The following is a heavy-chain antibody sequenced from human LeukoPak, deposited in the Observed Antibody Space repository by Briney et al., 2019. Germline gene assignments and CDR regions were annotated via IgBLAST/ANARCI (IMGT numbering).Heavy chain of an antibody. J-gene: IGHJ4*02. Sequence: GGSLRLSCAASGLRFSDYYVSWIRQAPGKGLQWVSYISSGGDIMHYADSVKGRFTSPRDNARNSLYLQMNSLRTEDTSVYYCAPHCSSASCPDYWGQGTLVTVSS. CDR3: APHCSSASCPDY. CDR2: ISSGGDIM. D-gene: IGHD2-2*01. V-gene: IGHV3-11*04. CDR1: GLRFSDYY.